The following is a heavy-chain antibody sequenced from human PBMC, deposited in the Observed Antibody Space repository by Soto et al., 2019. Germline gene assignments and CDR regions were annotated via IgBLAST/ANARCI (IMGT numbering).Heavy chain of an antibody. CDR2: ISSNSNYI. J-gene: IGHJ4*02. CDR3: ARGGREITTDFDF. D-gene: IGHD3-22*01. CDR1: GFTFSYYS. V-gene: IGHV3-21*01. Sequence: EVQLVESGGGLVKPGGSLRLSCVDSGFTFSYYSMNWVRQAPGKGLEWVSAISSNSNYIYYTDSVKGRFTISRDNAKYSLYLQMNSLSAEDMAVYYCARGGREITTDFDFWGQGTLVTVSS.